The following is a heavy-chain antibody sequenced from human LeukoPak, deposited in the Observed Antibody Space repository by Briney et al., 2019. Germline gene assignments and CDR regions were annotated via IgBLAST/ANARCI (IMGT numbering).Heavy chain of an antibody. V-gene: IGHV1-2*02. D-gene: IGHD6-13*01. CDR1: RYTFTGYY. Sequence: ASVKVSCKASRYTFTGYYMHWVRQAPGQGLEWMGWINPNSGGTNYAQKFQGRVTMTRDTSISTAYMELSRLRSDDTAVYYCARVGSSSFWFDPWGQGTLVTVSS. CDR2: INPNSGGT. J-gene: IGHJ5*02. CDR3: ARVGSSSFWFDP.